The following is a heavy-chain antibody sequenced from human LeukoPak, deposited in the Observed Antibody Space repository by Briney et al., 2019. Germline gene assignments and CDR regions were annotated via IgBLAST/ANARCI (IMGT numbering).Heavy chain of an antibody. V-gene: IGHV4-59*01. CDR3: ARDYYAHDAFDI. Sequence: SETLSLTCTVSGGSISSYYWSWIRQPPGKGLEWIGYIYYSGSTNYNLYLKCRVTIYVDTSKNQFSLKLSSVTAADTAVYYCARDYYAHDAFDIWGQGTMVTVSS. D-gene: IGHD3-22*01. J-gene: IGHJ3*02. CDR2: IYYSGST. CDR1: GGSISSYY.